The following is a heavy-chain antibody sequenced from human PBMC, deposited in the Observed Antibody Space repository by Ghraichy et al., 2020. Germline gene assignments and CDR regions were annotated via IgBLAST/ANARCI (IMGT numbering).Heavy chain of an antibody. CDR3: AITAGRNYGMDV. D-gene: IGHD6-13*01. CDR1: GYTFTSYY. V-gene: IGHV1-46*01. J-gene: IGHJ6*02. Sequence: ASVKVSCKASGYTFTSYYMHWVRQAPGQGLEWMGIINPSGGSTSYAQKFQGRVTMTRDTSTSTVYMELSSLRSEDTAVYYCAITAGRNYGMDVWGQGTTVTVSS. CDR2: INPSGGST.